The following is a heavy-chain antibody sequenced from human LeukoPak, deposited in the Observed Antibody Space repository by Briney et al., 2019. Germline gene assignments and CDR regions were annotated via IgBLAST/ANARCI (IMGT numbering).Heavy chain of an antibody. D-gene: IGHD1/OR15-1a*01. CDR2: IYSGGST. J-gene: IGHJ4*02. CDR3: ARDGTTDY. CDR1: GLTVSTNY. V-gene: IGHV3-66*01. Sequence: GGSLRLSCIASGLTVSTNYMSWVRQAPGKGLEWVSVIYSGGSTHYADSVKGRFSISRDNSKNTLYLQMDSLRADDTAVYYCARDGTTDYWGQGTLVTVSS.